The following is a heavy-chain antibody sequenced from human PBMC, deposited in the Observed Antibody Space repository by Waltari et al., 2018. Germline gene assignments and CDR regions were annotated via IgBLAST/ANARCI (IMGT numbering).Heavy chain of an antibody. CDR2: IHRSGRT. J-gene: IGHJ4*02. CDR1: W. D-gene: IGHD2-15*01. V-gene: IGHV4-4*02. Sequence: WWCWVRQSPGEGLEWIGQIHRSGRTYYNPSLESRVSVSMDTSNNKFFLKLSSAIAADTAVYYCARNRGRGLYFDSWGQGTLVTVSP. CDR3: ARNRGRGLYFDS.